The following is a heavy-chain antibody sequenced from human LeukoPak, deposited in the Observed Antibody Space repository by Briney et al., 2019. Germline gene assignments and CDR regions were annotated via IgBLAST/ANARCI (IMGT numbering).Heavy chain of an antibody. CDR2: ITATGDTA. Sequence: GSLRLSCVASGFTFTKCAMSWIRQAPGKGLEWVAIITATGDTAYYADSVKGRFTISRDNSRNTVYMQMDSLRAEDTAIYYCAGDRNSDWYSPLDYRGQGSQVTVSP. V-gene: IGHV3-23*01. J-gene: IGHJ4*02. CDR3: AGDRNSDWYSPLDY. D-gene: IGHD6-19*01. CDR1: GFTFTKCA.